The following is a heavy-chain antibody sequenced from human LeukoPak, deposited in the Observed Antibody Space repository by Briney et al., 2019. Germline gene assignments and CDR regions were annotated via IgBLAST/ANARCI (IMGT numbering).Heavy chain of an antibody. Sequence: ASVKVSCKASGYTFTGYYMHWVRQAPGQGLEWMGWISAYNGNTNYAQKLQGRVTMTTDTSTSTAYMELRSLRSDDTAVYYCARPTVTGFFDYWGQRTLVTVSS. CDR2: ISAYNGNT. V-gene: IGHV1-18*04. D-gene: IGHD1-14*01. CDR1: GYTFTGYY. J-gene: IGHJ4*02. CDR3: ARPTVTGFFDY.